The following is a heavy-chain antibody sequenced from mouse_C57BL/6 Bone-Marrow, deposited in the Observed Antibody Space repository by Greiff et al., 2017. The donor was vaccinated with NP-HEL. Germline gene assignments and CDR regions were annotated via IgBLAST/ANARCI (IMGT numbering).Heavy chain of an antibody. J-gene: IGHJ2*01. CDR1: GYSFTGYF. D-gene: IGHD1-1*01. CDR3: ARGGVTTVVATDY. V-gene: IGHV1-20*01. CDR2: INPYNGDT. Sequence: EVQLVESGPELVKPGDSVKISCKASGYSFTGYFMNWVMQSHGKSLEWIGRINPYNGDTFYNQKFKGKATLTVDKSSSTAHMELRSLTSEDSAVYYCARGGVTTVVATDYWGQGTTLTVSS.